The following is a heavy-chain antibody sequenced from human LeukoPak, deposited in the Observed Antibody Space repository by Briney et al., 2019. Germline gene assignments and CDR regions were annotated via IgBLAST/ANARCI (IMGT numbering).Heavy chain of an antibody. CDR3: TRDLDDSSGYYYVAVS. D-gene: IGHD3-22*01. J-gene: IGHJ4*02. Sequence: GGSLRLSCTASGFTFGDYAMSWVRQAPGKGLEWVGFIRSKAYGGTTEYAASVKGRFTISRDDSKSISYLQMNSLKTEDTAVYYCTRDLDDSSGYYYVAVSWGQGTLVTVSS. CDR1: GFTFGDYA. CDR2: IRSKAYGGTT. V-gene: IGHV3-49*04.